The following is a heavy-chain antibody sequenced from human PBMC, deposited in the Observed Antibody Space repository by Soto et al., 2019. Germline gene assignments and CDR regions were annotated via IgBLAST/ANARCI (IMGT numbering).Heavy chain of an antibody. CDR1: GGYMISYY. Sequence: SETLSLTCTVSGGYMISYYWSCIRQPPGTGLEWIGEIYYGGSTKYNPSLNSRVTISVDTSKNQFSLKLTSVTAADTAVYYCARDKITGLFDYWGQGTLVTVSS. V-gene: IGHV4-59*12. J-gene: IGHJ4*02. CDR3: ARDKITGLFDY. D-gene: IGHD2-8*02. CDR2: IYYGGST.